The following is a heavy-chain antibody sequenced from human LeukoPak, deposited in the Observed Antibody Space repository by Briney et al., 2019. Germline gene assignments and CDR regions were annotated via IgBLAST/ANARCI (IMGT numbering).Heavy chain of an antibody. V-gene: IGHV4-59*08. CDR2: IYYSGST. J-gene: IGHJ4*02. D-gene: IGHD3-22*01. CDR1: GGXVSNYY. CDR3: ARHTYYYDSLKLDY. Sequence: SETLSLTCTVSGGXVSNYYCSWIRQPPGKGLXXXXXIYYSGSTNYNPSLKXRXTIXXDTSKNQFSPKLSSVTAADTAAYYCARHTYYYDSLKLDYWGRGTLVTVSS.